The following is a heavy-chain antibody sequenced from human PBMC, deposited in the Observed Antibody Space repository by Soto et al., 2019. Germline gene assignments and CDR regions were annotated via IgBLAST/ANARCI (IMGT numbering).Heavy chain of an antibody. J-gene: IGHJ4*01. V-gene: IGHV3-15*07. CDR1: GFTFITAW. CDR3: AADLPGHGGGFEFDY. CDR2: IKSKNDGGTT. Sequence: GGSLRVSCAASGFTFITAWMNCVRQVPGKGLEWVGRIKSKNDGGTTDYAAPVKGRFTISRDDSKNTVYLQMNSLRTEDTALYYCAADLPGHGGGFEFDYWGQGTLVTVSS. D-gene: IGHD2-15*01.